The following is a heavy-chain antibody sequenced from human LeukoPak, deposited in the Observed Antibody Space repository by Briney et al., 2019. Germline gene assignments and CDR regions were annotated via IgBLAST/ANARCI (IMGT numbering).Heavy chain of an antibody. CDR2: ISSSSSYI. CDR1: GFTVSSYS. J-gene: IGHJ4*02. CDR3: ARDSRWYFDY. Sequence: GGSLRLSCAASGFTVSSYSMNWVRQAPGKGLEWVSSISSSSSYIYYADSVKGRFTISRDNAKNSLYLQMNSLRAEDTAVYYCARDSRWYFDYWGQGTLVTVSS. V-gene: IGHV3-21*01. D-gene: IGHD5-24*01.